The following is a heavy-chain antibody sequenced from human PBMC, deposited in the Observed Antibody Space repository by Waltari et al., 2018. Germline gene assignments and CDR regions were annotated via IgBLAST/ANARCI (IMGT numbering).Heavy chain of an antibody. CDR2: VGPKDGET. CDR3: SRSGSDDWFDP. CDR1: GYTFTDYD. Sequence: EVQLLQSGAEVKKPGAPVKISCKSSGYTFTDYDIHWVKQTPGKGLEWMGRVGPKDGETIYAEKFQDRVTISADTSTDTVYMIMNGLRFDDTALYFCSRSGSDDWFDPWGRGTPVTVVS. D-gene: IGHD2-15*01. J-gene: IGHJ5*02. V-gene: IGHV1-69-2*01.